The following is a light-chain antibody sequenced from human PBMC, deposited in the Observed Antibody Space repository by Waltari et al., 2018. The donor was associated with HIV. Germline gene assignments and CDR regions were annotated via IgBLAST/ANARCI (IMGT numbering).Light chain of an antibody. CDR3: NSRDNNDNHVV. Sequence: SSELTQDPAVSVALGQTVRITCQGDSLRSYYASWYQQKPGQAPVLVIYGKNNRPSGLPDRFSGSSSGNTASLTITGAQAEDEADYYCNSRDNNDNHVVFGGGTKVTVL. CDR1: SLRSYY. CDR2: GKN. V-gene: IGLV3-19*01. J-gene: IGLJ2*01.